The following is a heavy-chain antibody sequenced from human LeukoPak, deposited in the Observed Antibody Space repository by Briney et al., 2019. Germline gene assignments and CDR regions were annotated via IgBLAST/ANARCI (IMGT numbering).Heavy chain of an antibody. CDR3: ARQWQSTGFDY. CDR2: IHHSGST. D-gene: IGHD2-2*01. CDR1: GYSISSGYY. V-gene: IGHV4-38-2*01. J-gene: IGHJ4*02. Sequence: SETLSLTCAVSGYSISSGYYWGWIRQPPGKGLEWIGSIHHSGSTHYNSSLKSRITISVDTSKNQFSLKLSSVTAADTAVYYCARQWQSTGFDYWGQGTLVTVSS.